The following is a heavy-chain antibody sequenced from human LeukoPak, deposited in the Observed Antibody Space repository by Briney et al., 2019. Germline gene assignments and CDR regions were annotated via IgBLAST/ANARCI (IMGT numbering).Heavy chain of an antibody. CDR3: ARGRPHAVVVPAAFDP. D-gene: IGHD2-2*01. CDR2: INPNSGGT. CDR1: GYTFTGYY. V-gene: IGHV1-2*02. Sequence: ASVKVSCKASGYTFTGYYMHWVRQAPGQGPEWMGWINPNSGGTNYAQKFQGRVTMTRDTSISTAYMELSRLRSDDTAVYYCARGRPHAVVVPAAFDPWGQGTLVTVSS. J-gene: IGHJ5*02.